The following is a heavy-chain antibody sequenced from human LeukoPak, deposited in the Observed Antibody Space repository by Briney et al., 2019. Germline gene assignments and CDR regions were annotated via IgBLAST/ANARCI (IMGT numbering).Heavy chain of an antibody. CDR3: AINYYDSSGYFDY. CDR2: ISSSGGST. CDR1: GFTFAGYA. D-gene: IGHD3-22*01. J-gene: IGHJ4*02. Sequence: GGSLRLSCAASGFTFAGYAINWVRQSPGKGLEWVSGISSSGGSTHYADSVKGRFTISRDNYKNTLYLQMNSLRAEDTAVYYCAINYYDSSGYFDYWGQGTLVTVSS. V-gene: IGHV3-23*01.